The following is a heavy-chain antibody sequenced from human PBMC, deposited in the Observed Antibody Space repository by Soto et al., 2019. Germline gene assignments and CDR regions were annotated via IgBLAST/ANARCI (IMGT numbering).Heavy chain of an antibody. CDR1: GYTFTGYY. Sequence: GASVKVSCKASGYTFTGYYMHWVRQAPGQGLEWMGWINPNSGGTNYAQKFQGWVTMTRDTSISTAYMELSRLRSDDTAVYYCARVLYRSGSDYDYYYGMDVWGQGTTVTVSS. CDR3: ARVLYRSGSDYDYYYGMDV. V-gene: IGHV1-2*04. J-gene: IGHJ6*02. CDR2: INPNSGGT. D-gene: IGHD5-12*01.